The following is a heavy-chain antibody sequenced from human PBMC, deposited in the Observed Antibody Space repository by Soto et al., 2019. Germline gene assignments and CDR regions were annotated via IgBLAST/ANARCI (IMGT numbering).Heavy chain of an antibody. Sequence: GGSLRLSCAASGFTFSSYGMHWVRQAPGKGLEWVAVISYDGSNKYYADSVKGRFTISRDNSKNTLYLQMNSLRAEDTAVYYCAKDQWGYCSGGSCYSSNWFDPWGQGTLVTVSS. CDR3: AKDQWGYCSGGSCYSSNWFDP. CDR2: ISYDGSNK. D-gene: IGHD2-15*01. V-gene: IGHV3-30*18. CDR1: GFTFSSYG. J-gene: IGHJ5*02.